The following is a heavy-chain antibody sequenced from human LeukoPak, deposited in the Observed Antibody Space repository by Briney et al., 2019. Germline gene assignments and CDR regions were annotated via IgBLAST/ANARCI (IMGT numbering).Heavy chain of an antibody. CDR1: GFTFTYFA. CDR2: ISYSGGST. Sequence: GGSLRLSCAASGFTFTYFAMTWVRQAPGKGLEWVSTISYSGGSTYYADSVKGRFTISRDNSKNSLYLQMNSLRTEDTALYYCAKGVYWFDPWGQGTLVTVSS. V-gene: IGHV3-43*02. CDR3: AKGVYWFDP. J-gene: IGHJ5*02.